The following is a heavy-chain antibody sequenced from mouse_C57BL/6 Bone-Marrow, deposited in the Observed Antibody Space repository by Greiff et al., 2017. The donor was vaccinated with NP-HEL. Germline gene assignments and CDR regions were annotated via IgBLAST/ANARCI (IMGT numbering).Heavy chain of an antibody. D-gene: IGHD1-1*01. CDR2: IYPRSGNT. Sequence: QVQLKQSGAELARPGASVKLSCKASGYTFTSYGISWVKQRTGQGLEWIGAIYPRSGNTYYNEKFKGKATLTADKSSSTAYMELRSLTSEDSAVYFCARRIYYYGSTIFDYWGQGTTLTVSS. CDR3: ARRIYYYGSTIFDY. CDR1: GYTFTSYG. V-gene: IGHV1-81*01. J-gene: IGHJ2*01.